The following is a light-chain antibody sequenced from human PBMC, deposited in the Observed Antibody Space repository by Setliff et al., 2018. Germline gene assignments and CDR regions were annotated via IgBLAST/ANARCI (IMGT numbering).Light chain of an antibody. CDR2: DVS. Sequence: QSALTQPASVSGSPGQSITIYRIGSSSDIGAYDYVAWCQQHPGKAPKLMIYDVSHRPSGVSHRFSAFKSGNTASLTISGLQVEDEADYYCSSYSTRTSLDVFGTGTKV. J-gene: IGLJ1*01. V-gene: IGLV2-14*03. CDR3: SSYSTRTSLDV. CDR1: SSDIGAYDY.